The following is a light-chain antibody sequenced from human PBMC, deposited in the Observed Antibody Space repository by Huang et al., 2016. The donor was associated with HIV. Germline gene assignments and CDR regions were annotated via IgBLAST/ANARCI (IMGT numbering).Light chain of an antibody. V-gene: IGKV3-20*01. CDR2: GAS. CDR3: QQYGSSPPKLT. Sequence: EIVLTQSPGTLFLSPGERATLSCRASQSVDSSYLAWYQQKPGQAPRLLIYGASSRATDMPDRFSGSGSGTDFTLIISRLEPEDFAVYYCQQYGSSPPKLTFGGGTKVEMK. J-gene: IGKJ4*01. CDR1: QSVDSSY.